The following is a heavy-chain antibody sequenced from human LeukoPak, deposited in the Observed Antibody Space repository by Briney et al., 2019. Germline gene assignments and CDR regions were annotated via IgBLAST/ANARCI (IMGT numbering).Heavy chain of an antibody. CDR2: IIPIFGTA. CDR3: ARGPPYDSSGYYDY. CDR1: GYTFTSYG. J-gene: IGHJ4*02. D-gene: IGHD3-22*01. Sequence: SVKVSCKASGYTFTSYGISWVRQAPGQGLEWMGGIIPIFGTANYAQKFQGRVTITADESTSTAYMELSSLRSEDTAVYYCARGPPYDSSGYYDYWGQGTLVTASS. V-gene: IGHV1-69*13.